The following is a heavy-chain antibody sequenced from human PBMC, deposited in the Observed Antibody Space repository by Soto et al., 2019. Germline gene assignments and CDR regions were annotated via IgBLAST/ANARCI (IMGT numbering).Heavy chain of an antibody. CDR3: ARQVYGYGDADDYYYYYMDV. D-gene: IGHD4-17*01. Sequence: SETLSLTCTVSGGSISSSSYYWGWIRQPPGKGLEWIGSIYYSGSTYYNPSLKSRVTISVDTSKNQFSLKLSSVTAADTAVYYCARQVYGYGDADDYYYYYMDVWGKGTTVTVSS. J-gene: IGHJ6*03. V-gene: IGHV4-39*01. CDR1: GGSISSSSYY. CDR2: IYYSGST.